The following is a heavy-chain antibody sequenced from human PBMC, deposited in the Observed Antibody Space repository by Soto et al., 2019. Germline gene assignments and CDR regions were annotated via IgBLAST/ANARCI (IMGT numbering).Heavy chain of an antibody. J-gene: IGHJ4*02. CDR3: ARDLSGYPILFDC. CDR1: GFTLSRSS. CDR2: ISSGSSFI. Sequence: RSLSLFCASSGFTLSRSSMNWVPQTPGKRLELVSSISSGSSFIYYADTVKGRFTTSGDNAKSSLYLHKNSLRAEDTDIYYCARDLSGYPILFDCWGQGALVTVSS. V-gene: IGHV3-21*01. D-gene: IGHD2-2*03.